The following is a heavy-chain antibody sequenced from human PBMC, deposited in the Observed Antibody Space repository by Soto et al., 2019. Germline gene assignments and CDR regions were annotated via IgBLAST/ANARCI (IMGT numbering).Heavy chain of an antibody. J-gene: IGHJ5*02. D-gene: IGHD5-12*01. Sequence: ASVKVSCKASGYTFTSYGISCVRQAPGQGLEWMGWISAYNGNTNYAQKLQGRVTMTTDTSTSTAYMELRSLRSDDTAVYYCAREGPIYSGYDKWWFDPWGQGTLVTVSS. CDR2: ISAYNGNT. V-gene: IGHV1-18*01. CDR3: AREGPIYSGYDKWWFDP. CDR1: GYTFTSYG.